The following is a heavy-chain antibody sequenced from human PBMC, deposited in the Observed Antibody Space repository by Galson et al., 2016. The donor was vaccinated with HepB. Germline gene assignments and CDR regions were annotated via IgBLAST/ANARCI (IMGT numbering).Heavy chain of an antibody. CDR2: ISGSGGST. Sequence: SPRHSCAAGGFSFSQAGMNCVPQAPGKGLEWVAGISGSGGSTNYGDSVRGRFTISRDNSKNTLYLQMNSLRAEDTAVYYCANGGGYSYATRVDYWGQGTLVTVSS. CDR1: GFSFSQAG. CDR3: ANGGGYSYATRVDY. V-gene: IGHV3-23*01. D-gene: IGHD5-18*01. J-gene: IGHJ4*02.